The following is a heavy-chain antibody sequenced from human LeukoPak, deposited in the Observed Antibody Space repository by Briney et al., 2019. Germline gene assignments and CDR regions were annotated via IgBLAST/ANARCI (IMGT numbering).Heavy chain of an antibody. CDR1: GDSISSGRYY. Sequence: PSQTLSLTCSVSGDSISSGRYYWGWIRQPPGKGLEWIGSIYYSGSTYYNPSLKSRVTISVDTSKNQFSLKLSSVTAADTAVYYCAREDRSSGSYPNWGQGTLVTVSS. CDR3: AREDRSSGSYPN. CDR2: IYYSGST. J-gene: IGHJ4*02. V-gene: IGHV4-39*07. D-gene: IGHD3-10*01.